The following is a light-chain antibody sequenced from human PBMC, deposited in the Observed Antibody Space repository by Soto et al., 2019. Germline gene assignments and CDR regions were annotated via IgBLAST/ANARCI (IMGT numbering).Light chain of an antibody. Sequence: QLVLTQSPSASASLGASVKVTCTLSSGNSSYAIAWHQQQPEKGPRYLMRLNSDGSHSKGDGIPDRFSGSSSGAERYLTISSLQSEDEADYYCQTWGTGIQVFGGGTKLTVL. CDR3: QTWGTGIQV. CDR1: SGNSSYA. V-gene: IGLV4-69*02. CDR2: LNSDGSH. J-gene: IGLJ2*01.